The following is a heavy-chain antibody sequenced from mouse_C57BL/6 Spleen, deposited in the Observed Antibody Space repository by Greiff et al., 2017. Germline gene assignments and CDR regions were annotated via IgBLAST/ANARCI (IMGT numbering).Heavy chain of an antibody. Sequence: EVKLQESGPGLVKPSQSLSLTCSVTGYSITSGYYWNWIRQLPGNKLEWMGYISYDGSNNYNPSLKNRISITRDTSKNQFFLKLNSVTTEDTATYYCAREKDGYYFDDWGQGTTLTVSS. J-gene: IGHJ2*01. D-gene: IGHD2-3*01. V-gene: IGHV3-6*01. CDR1: GYSITSGYY. CDR3: AREKDGYYFDD. CDR2: ISYDGSN.